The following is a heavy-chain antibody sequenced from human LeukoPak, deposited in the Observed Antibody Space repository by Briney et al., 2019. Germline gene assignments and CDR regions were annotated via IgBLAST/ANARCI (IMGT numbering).Heavy chain of an antibody. CDR1: GFPFGSYA. D-gene: IGHD6-13*01. CDR3: AKRIATAGIQYFLH. Sequence: PGGSLRLSCAASGFPFGSYAMSWVRQAPGKGLEWVSTISGSGSNTYYADSVKGRFTISRDNSKNTLYLQANSLRAEDTAVYYCAKRIATAGIQYFLHWGQAALVTVSS. CDR2: ISGSGSNT. J-gene: IGHJ1*01. V-gene: IGHV3-23*01.